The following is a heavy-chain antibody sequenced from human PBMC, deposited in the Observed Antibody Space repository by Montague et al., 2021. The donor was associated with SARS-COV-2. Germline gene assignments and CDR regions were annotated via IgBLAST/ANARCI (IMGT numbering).Heavy chain of an antibody. V-gene: IGHV4-59*08. CDR2: ITHSGAT. J-gene: IGHJ6*02. CDR1: GVSFSTYY. D-gene: IGHD4-17*01. Sequence: SETLSLTCTVSGVSFSTYYWTWIRQPPGKGLEWIGYITHSGATNYNPSLTSRVTMSVDTSKNQFSLKVSSVTATDTAVYYCARWGVTNESPYYYYAMDVWGQGTTVTVSS. CDR3: ARWGVTNESPYYYYAMDV.